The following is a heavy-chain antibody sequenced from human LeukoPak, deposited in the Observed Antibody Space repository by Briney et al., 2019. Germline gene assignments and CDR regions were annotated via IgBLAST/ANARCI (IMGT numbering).Heavy chain of an antibody. CDR2: IYYSGST. Sequence: SETLSLTCTVSGGSISGHYWSWIRQPPGKGLEWIGYIYYSGSTNYNPSLKSRVTISVDTSKNQFSPKLSSVTAADTAVYYCARAYERWLQFLLVYWGQGTLVTVSS. CDR3: ARAYERWLQFLLVY. V-gene: IGHV4-59*11. CDR1: GGSISGHY. D-gene: IGHD5-24*01. J-gene: IGHJ4*02.